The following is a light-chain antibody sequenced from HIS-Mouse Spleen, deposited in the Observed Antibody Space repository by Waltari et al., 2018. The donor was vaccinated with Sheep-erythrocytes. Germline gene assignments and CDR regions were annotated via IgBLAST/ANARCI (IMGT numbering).Light chain of an antibody. CDR1: SSDVGSYNL. V-gene: IGLV2-23*01. CDR3: CSYAGSSTPWV. Sequence: QSALTQPASVSGSPGQSITISCPGTSSDVGSYNLVSWYQQHPGKAPKLMISEGSKGPSGLSNRFSGSKSGNTASLTISGLQAEDEADYYCCSYAGSSTPWVFGGGTKLTVL. J-gene: IGLJ3*02. CDR2: EGS.